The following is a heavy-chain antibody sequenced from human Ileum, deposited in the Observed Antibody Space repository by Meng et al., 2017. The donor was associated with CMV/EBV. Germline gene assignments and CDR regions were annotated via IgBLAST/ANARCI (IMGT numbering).Heavy chain of an antibody. Sequence: GSLRLSCNVSGDSIISTSNYWGWIRQSPGKGLEWVGSVFYTGDTKHNPSLKTRLSLSMDTSTNQVSLKLVSLTTADTATYYCARGRSCGIGVCYDDHNFFGPWGQGTLVTVSS. CDR1: GDSIISTSNY. CDR3: ARGRSCGIGVCYDDHNFFGP. J-gene: IGHJ5*02. D-gene: IGHD2-2*01. V-gene: IGHV4-39*07. CDR2: VFYTGDT.